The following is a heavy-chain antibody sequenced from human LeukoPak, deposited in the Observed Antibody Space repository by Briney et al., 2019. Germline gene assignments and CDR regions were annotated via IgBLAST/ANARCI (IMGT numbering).Heavy chain of an antibody. Sequence: GGSLRLSCAVSGFSFSSYAMSWVRQAPGKWLEWVSAISGSGGNTYYADSVKGRFTISRDNSKNTLYLQMNSLRAEDTAVYYCAKTGYYYDRSDYYYDRSRYFDLWGRGTLVTVSS. CDR1: GFSFSSYA. D-gene: IGHD3-22*01. J-gene: IGHJ2*01. CDR2: ISGSGGNT. V-gene: IGHV3-23*01. CDR3: AKTGYYYDRSDYYYDRSRYFDL.